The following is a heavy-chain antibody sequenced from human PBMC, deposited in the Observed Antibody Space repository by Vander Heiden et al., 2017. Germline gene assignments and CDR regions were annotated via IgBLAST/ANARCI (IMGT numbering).Heavy chain of an antibody. CDR3: ARAWSLTTFDI. CDR2: INPSGGST. V-gene: IGHV1-46*01. J-gene: IGHJ3*02. CDR1: GYRFTSNH. Sequence: QEQLVQSGAEVKKPGASVTLSCKASGYRFTSNHLRWIRQAPGQGLEWMAMINPSGGSTSYAEKFRGRVSLTSDTSTSTVSMEISSLRSDDTAVYFCARAWSLTTFDIWGQGTMVTVFS. D-gene: IGHD2-8*02.